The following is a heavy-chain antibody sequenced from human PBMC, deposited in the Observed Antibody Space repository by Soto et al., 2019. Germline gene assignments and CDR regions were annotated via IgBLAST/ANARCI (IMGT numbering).Heavy chain of an antibody. V-gene: IGHV4-39*01. CDR2: IYYSGST. Sequence: SETLSLTCTVSGGSISSSSYYWGWIRQPPGKGLEWIGSIYYSGSTYYNPSLKSRVTISVDTSKNQFSLKLSSVTAADTAVYYCASGGGRLWQPFDYWGQGTLGTVP. CDR1: GGSISSSSYY. J-gene: IGHJ4*02. D-gene: IGHD1-26*01. CDR3: ASGGGRLWQPFDY.